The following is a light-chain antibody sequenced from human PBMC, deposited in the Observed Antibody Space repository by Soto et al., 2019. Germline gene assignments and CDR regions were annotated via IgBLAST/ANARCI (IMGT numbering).Light chain of an antibody. Sequence: SYELTQTPSVSVSPGQTASITCCGDKVGDKYVCWYQQKAGQSPILVIYQNNQRPSGIPERFSGSNSGNTATLTISGTQAMDEADYYCQTWDNNIKIFGGRTKLTVL. J-gene: IGLJ2*01. V-gene: IGLV3-1*01. CDR1: KVGDKY. CDR3: QTWDNNIKI. CDR2: QNN.